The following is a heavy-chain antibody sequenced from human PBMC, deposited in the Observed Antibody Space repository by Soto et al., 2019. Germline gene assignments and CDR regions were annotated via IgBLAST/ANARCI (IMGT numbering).Heavy chain of an antibody. Sequence: QVQLVQSGAEVKKPGSSVKVSCKASGGTFSNYAMNWVRQAPGQGLEWMGGIIHVFGTAPYAQTFQGRVSISADGPTSTVYMDLSNLRSEDTAVYYCAARGKGSGSSFNLWFDPWGQGTLVTVSS. CDR3: AARGKGSGSSFNLWFDP. V-gene: IGHV1-69*01. CDR2: IIHVFGTA. D-gene: IGHD3-10*01. J-gene: IGHJ5*02. CDR1: GGTFSNYA.